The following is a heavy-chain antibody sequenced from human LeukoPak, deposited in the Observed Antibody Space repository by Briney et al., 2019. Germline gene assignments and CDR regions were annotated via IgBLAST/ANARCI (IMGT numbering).Heavy chain of an antibody. Sequence: ASVKVSFKASGYTFITYGITWVRQAPGQGLEWMGWISAFNGNTNYAQKLQDRVTMTTDTSTSTAYMELRSLKSDDTALYYCARGGYDTSAEAFDIWGQGTMVTVSS. V-gene: IGHV1-18*01. CDR3: ARGGYDTSAEAFDI. D-gene: IGHD3-22*01. J-gene: IGHJ3*02. CDR1: GYTFITYG. CDR2: ISAFNGNT.